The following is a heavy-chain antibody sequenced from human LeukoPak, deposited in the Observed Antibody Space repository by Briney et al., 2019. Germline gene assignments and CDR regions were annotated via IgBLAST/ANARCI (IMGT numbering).Heavy chain of an antibody. CDR1: GFTFSSYA. Sequence: RPGGFLRLSCAASGFTFSSYAMSWVRQAPGKGLEWVSAISGSGGSTYYADSVKGRFTISRDNSKNTLYLQMNSLRAEDTAVYYCAKDRDYGDYSDYWGQGTLVTVSS. V-gene: IGHV3-23*01. CDR2: ISGSGGST. D-gene: IGHD4-17*01. J-gene: IGHJ4*02. CDR3: AKDRDYGDYSDY.